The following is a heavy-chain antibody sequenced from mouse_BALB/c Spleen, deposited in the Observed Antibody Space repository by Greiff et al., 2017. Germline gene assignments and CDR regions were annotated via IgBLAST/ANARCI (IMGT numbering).Heavy chain of an antibody. Sequence: QVQLQQPGAELVKPGASVKLSCKASGYTFTSYWMHWVKQRPGQGLEWIGEINPSNGRTNYNEKFKSKATLTVDKSSSTAYMQLNSLTSEDSAVYYCTRKGGFFAYWGQGTLVTVSA. CDR1: GYTFTSYW. CDR2: INPSNGRT. CDR3: TRKGGFFAY. V-gene: IGHV1S81*02. D-gene: IGHD1-1*02. J-gene: IGHJ3*01.